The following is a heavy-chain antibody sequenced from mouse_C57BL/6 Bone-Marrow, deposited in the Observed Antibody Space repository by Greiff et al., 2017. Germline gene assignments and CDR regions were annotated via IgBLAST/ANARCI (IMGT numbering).Heavy chain of an antibody. Sequence: VKLQESGAELVKPGASVKISCKASGYAFSSYWMNWVKQRPGQGLEWIGQIYPGDGDTNYNGKFKGKATLTADKSSSTAYMQLSSLTSEDSAVYFCAISPSTGTMGPNFDYWGQGTTLTVAS. D-gene: IGHD4-1*02. V-gene: IGHV1-80*01. CDR3: AISPSTGTMGPNFDY. CDR1: GYAFSSYW. J-gene: IGHJ2*01. CDR2: IYPGDGDT.